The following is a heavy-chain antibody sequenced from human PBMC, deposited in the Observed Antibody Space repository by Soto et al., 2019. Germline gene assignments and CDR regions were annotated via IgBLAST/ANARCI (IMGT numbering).Heavy chain of an antibody. CDR2: MSYDGSNK. Sequence: GGSLRLSCAASGFTVSGNYMSWVRQAPGKGLEWVAVMSYDGSNKYYADSVKGRFTISRDNSRNTLYLQMNSLRAEDTAVYYCASEMIWGQGTLVTVSS. V-gene: IGHV3-30-3*01. J-gene: IGHJ4*02. CDR1: GFTVSGNY. D-gene: IGHD3-16*01. CDR3: ASEMI.